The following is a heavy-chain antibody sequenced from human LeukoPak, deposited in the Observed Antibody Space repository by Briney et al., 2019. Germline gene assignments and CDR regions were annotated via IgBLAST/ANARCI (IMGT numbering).Heavy chain of an antibody. Sequence: GGSLRLSCAASGFTFSSYTMNWVRQAPGKGLEWVSSISYSISYIYYAESVKGRFAISRDNAKNPLYLQMNSLRAEDTAVYYCARGHEGYWFDPWGQGTLVTVSS. J-gene: IGHJ5*02. CDR3: ARGHEGYWFDP. CDR2: ISYSISYI. CDR1: GFTFSSYT. V-gene: IGHV3-21*01.